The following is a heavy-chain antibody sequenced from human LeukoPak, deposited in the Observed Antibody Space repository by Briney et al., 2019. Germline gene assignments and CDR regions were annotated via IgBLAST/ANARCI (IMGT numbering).Heavy chain of an antibody. CDR2: IKQDGSAK. J-gene: IGHJ2*01. CDR1: AFALSHYW. V-gene: IGHV3-7*03. Sequence: GGSLRLSCDASAFALSHYWMSWVRQTPGKRLEWVANIKQDGSAKYCVDSVKGRFTISRDNTKNSLYLQTDSLRAEDTALYYCAREAGRTFDLWGRGTLVTVSS. D-gene: IGHD6-25*01. CDR3: AREAGRTFDL.